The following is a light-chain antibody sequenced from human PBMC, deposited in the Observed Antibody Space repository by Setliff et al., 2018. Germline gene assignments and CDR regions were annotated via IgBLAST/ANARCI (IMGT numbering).Light chain of an antibody. CDR3: SSYAGSNNYV. Sequence: QSVLTQPASVSGSPGQSITISCTGTSNDVGGYDYVSWYQQYPGKAPKLIIYEVSKWPSGVPDRFSGSKSGNTASLTVSGLQAEDEADYYCSSYAGSNNYVFGTGTKVTVL. CDR2: EVS. V-gene: IGLV2-8*01. CDR1: SNDVGGYDY. J-gene: IGLJ1*01.